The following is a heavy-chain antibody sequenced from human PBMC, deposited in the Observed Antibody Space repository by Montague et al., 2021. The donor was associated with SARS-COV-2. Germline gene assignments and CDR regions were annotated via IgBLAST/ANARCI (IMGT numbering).Heavy chain of an antibody. V-gene: IGHV4-61*02. D-gene: IGHD5-18*01. CDR3: ARAPDVDTAMVIYYYGMDV. CDR2: IYTSGST. J-gene: IGHJ6*02. CDR1: GGSISSGSYY. Sequence: TLSLTCTVSGGSISSGSYYWSWIWPPAGKGLEWIGRIYTSGSTNYNPSLKSRVTISVDTSKNQFSLKLSSVTAVDTAVYYCARAPDVDTAMVIYYYGMDVWGQGTTVTVSS.